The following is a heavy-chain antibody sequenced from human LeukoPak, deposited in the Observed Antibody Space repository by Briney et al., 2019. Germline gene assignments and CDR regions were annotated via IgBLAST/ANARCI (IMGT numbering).Heavy chain of an antibody. Sequence: ASVKVSCKASGGTFSSYAISWVRQAPGQGLEWMGGIIPIFGTANYAQKFQGRVTITADESTSTAYMELSSLRSEDTAVYYCASGYCSSTSCYRDYYYYMDVWGKGTTVTVSS. CDR1: GGTFSSYA. CDR3: ASGYCSSTSCYRDYYYYMDV. V-gene: IGHV1-69*13. D-gene: IGHD2-2*02. CDR2: IIPIFGTA. J-gene: IGHJ6*03.